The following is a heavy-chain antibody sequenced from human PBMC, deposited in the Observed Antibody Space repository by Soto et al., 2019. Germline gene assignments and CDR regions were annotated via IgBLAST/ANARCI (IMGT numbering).Heavy chain of an antibody. CDR2: ISAYNGNT. V-gene: IGHV1-18*01. CDR3: AREGPAPYYYYGMDV. CDR1: GYSFTTYG. J-gene: IGHJ6*02. Sequence: QVQLVQSGGEVKKPGASVKVSCKTSGYSFTTYGISWVRQAPGQGLEWMGWISAYNGNTNYAQKLQDRVTMTTDTSTSTAYMELRSLRSDDTAADYCAREGPAPYYYYGMDVWGQGSTVTVSS.